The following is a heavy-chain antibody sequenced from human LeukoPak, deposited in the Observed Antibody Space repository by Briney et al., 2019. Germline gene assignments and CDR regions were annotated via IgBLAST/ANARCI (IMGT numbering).Heavy chain of an antibody. Sequence: GGSLTLSCAASGFTFSSYEVSCVRQAPGKGLEWVSYISSSGSTIYYADSVKGRFTISRDNVKNSLYLQMNSLRAEDTAVYYCARDRYYYDSSGYHPDAFDIWGQGTMVTVSS. CDR3: ARDRYYYDSSGYHPDAFDI. D-gene: IGHD3-22*01. CDR2: ISSSGSTI. CDR1: GFTFSSYE. J-gene: IGHJ3*02. V-gene: IGHV3-48*03.